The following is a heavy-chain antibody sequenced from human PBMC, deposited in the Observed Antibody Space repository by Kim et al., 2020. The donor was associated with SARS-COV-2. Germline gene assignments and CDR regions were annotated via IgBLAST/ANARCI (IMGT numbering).Heavy chain of an antibody. CDR1: GFTFSSYG. J-gene: IGHJ6*01. Sequence: GGSLRLSCAASGFTFSSYGMHWVRQAPGKGLEWVAVISYDGSNKYYADSVKGRFTISRDNSKNTLYLQMNSLRAEDTAVYYCAKDIRTTARRYYYYYGM. CDR2: ISYDGSNK. D-gene: IGHD4-4*01. V-gene: IGHV3-30*18. CDR3: AKDIRTTARRYYYYYGM.